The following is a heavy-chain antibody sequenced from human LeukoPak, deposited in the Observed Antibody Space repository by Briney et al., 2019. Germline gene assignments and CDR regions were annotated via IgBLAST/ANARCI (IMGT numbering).Heavy chain of an antibody. CDR1: GFTFSSYS. D-gene: IGHD1-1*01. Sequence: PGGSLRLSCAASGFTFSSYSINWVRQAPGKGLGWVSSISSGGTFMYYADSVKGRFTISRDNAKKSVFLQMNSLRAEDSAVYYCAREPTGDYWGQGMLVTVSS. J-gene: IGHJ4*02. CDR3: AREPTGDY. V-gene: IGHV3-21*01. CDR2: ISSGGTFM.